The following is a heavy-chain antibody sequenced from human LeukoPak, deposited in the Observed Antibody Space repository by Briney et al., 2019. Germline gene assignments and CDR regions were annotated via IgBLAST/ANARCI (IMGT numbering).Heavy chain of an antibody. CDR2: ISSSSSYI. J-gene: IGHJ5*02. V-gene: IGHV3-21*04. CDR1: GFTFSSYS. CDR3: AKDSYCSGGSCYRGFDP. D-gene: IGHD2-15*01. Sequence: GGSLRLSCAASGFTFSSYSMNWVRQAPGKGLEWVSSISSSSSYIYYADSVKGRFTISRDNSKNTLYLQMNSLRAEDTAVYYCAKDSYCSGGSCYRGFDPWGQGTLVTVSS.